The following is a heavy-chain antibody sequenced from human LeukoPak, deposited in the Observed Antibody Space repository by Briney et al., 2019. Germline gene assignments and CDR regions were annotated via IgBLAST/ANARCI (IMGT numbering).Heavy chain of an antibody. CDR2: IYTSGST. D-gene: IGHD3-10*01. V-gene: IGHV4-61*02. CDR3: ARGLWFPSHY. Sequence: PSETLSLTCTVSGGSISSGSYYWRWIRQPAGKGLEWIGRIYTSGSTNYNPSLKSRVTISVDTSKNLFSLKLSSVTAADTAVYYCARGLWFPSHYWGQGTLVTVSS. J-gene: IGHJ4*02. CDR1: GGSISSGSYY.